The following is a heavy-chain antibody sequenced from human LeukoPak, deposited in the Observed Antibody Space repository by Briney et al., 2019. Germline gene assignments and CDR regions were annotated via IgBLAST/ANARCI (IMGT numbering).Heavy chain of an antibody. V-gene: IGHV4-34*01. J-gene: IGHJ1*01. Sequence: SETLSLTCAVYGGSFSGYYWSWIRQPPGKGLEWIGSIYYSGSTYYNPSLKSRVTISVDTSKNQFSLKLSSVTAADTAVYYCARGDSSGYPGSEYFQHWGQGTLVTVSS. CDR3: ARGDSSGYPGSEYFQH. D-gene: IGHD3-22*01. CDR1: GGSFSGYY. CDR2: IYYSGST.